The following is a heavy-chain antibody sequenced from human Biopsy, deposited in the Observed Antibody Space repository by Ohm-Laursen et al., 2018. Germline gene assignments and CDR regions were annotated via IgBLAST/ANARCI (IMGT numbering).Heavy chain of an antibody. CDR1: GGTYSGYY. D-gene: IGHD2-2*01. CDR3: ARFIVPSLHCSNGVCPIRWFDP. J-gene: IGHJ5*02. CDR2: VHHDGRA. Sequence: GTLSLTCVVYGGTYSGYYWSWIRQPPGKGLEWIGEVHHDGRANYNPSLKSRVTISGDMSKKQFSLKLSGVTAADTAVYYCARFIVPSLHCSNGVCPIRWFDPWGQGTLVTVSS. V-gene: IGHV4-34*01.